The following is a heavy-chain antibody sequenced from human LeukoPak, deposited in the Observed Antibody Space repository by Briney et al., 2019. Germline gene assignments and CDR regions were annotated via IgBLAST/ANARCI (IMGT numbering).Heavy chain of an antibody. J-gene: IGHJ6*03. CDR3: AKDHCSSTSCYREYYDYYMDV. V-gene: IGHV3-30*02. D-gene: IGHD2-2*02. CDR1: GFTFSSYG. CDR2: IRYDGSNK. Sequence: PGGSLRLSCAASGFTFSSYGMHWVRQAPAKGLEGVAFIRYDGSNKYYADSVKGRFTISRDNSKNTLYLQMNSMRAENTAVYYCAKDHCSSTSCYREYYDYYMDVWGKGTTDTVSS.